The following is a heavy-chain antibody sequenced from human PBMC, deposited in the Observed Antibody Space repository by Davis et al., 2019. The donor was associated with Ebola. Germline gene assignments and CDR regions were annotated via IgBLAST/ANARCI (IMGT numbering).Heavy chain of an antibody. CDR2: ISDSGTTI. Sequence: PGGSLRLSCAASGFTFSGYYMSWFRQVPGRGLEWVSYISDSGTTIYYADSVKGRFTISRDNAKKSLYLQMNSLRAEDTAVHYCATSYGSGSYPPYFYYGMDVWGQGTTVTVSS. D-gene: IGHD3-10*01. CDR1: GFTFSGYY. J-gene: IGHJ6*02. CDR3: ATSYGSGSYPPYFYYGMDV. V-gene: IGHV3-11*01.